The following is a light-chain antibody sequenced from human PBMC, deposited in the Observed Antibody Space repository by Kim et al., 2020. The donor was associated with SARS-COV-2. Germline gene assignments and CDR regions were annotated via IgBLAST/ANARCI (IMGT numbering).Light chain of an antibody. CDR3: AAWDDSLSGPGV. CDR2: RNN. CDR1: SSNIGSNY. V-gene: IGLV1-47*01. J-gene: IGLJ3*02. Sequence: QSVLTQPPSASGTPGQRVTISCSGSSSNIGSNYVYWYQQLPGTAPKLLLYRNNQRPSGVPDRFSGSKSGTSASLAISGLRSEDEADYYCAAWDDSLSGPGVFGGGTQLIVL.